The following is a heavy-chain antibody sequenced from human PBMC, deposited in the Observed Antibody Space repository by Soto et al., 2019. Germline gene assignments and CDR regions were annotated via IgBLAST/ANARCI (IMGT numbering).Heavy chain of an antibody. CDR2: IYYSGST. CDR1: VGSISSSSYY. J-gene: IGHJ6*02. Sequence: SETLSLTCTVSVGSISSSSYYWGWIRQPPGKGLEWIGSIYYSGSTYYNPSLKSRVTISVDTSKNQFPLKLSSVTAADTAVYYCARLTGGYYYYGMDVWGQGTTVTVSS. V-gene: IGHV4-39*01. D-gene: IGHD7-27*01. CDR3: ARLTGGYYYYGMDV.